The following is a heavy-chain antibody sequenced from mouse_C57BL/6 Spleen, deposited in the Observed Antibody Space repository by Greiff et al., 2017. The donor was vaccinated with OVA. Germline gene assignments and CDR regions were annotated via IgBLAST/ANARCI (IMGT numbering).Heavy chain of an antibody. CDR1: GFSINSDCF. CDR3: ARDDSNLDWYFDV. CDR2: TFYSGIT. V-gene: IGHV3-3*01. D-gene: IGHD2-5*01. Sequence: VQLKESGPSLVRPSQTLSLTCTVTGFSINSDCFWIWIRQFPGNKLEYIGYTFYSGITYYNPSFESRTYITRDTSKNQFSLKLSSVTTEDTATYGCARDDSNLDWYFDVWGTGTTVTVSS. J-gene: IGHJ1*03.